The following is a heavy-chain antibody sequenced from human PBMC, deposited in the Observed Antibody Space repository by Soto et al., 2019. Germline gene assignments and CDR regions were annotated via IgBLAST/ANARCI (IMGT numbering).Heavy chain of an antibody. J-gene: IGHJ6*02. CDR3: ARHRGGSGYSSSWGYYYGMDV. Sequence: PSETLSLTCTVSGGSVSSSSYYWGWVRQPPGKGLEWIGSVYYSGSTYYNPSLKSRVTTSVDTSKNQFSLKLSSVTAADTAVYYCARHRGGSGYSSSWGYYYGMDVWGQGTTVTVSS. D-gene: IGHD6-13*01. V-gene: IGHV4-39*01. CDR2: VYYSGST. CDR1: GGSVSSSSYY.